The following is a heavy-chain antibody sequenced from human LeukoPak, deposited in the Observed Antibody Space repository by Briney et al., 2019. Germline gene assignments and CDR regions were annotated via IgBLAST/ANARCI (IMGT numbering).Heavy chain of an antibody. Sequence: PGGSLRLSCAASGFTFSSYAMSWVRQAPGKGLEWVSAISGSGGSTYYADSVKGRFTISRGNAKNSLYLQMNSLRAEDTAVYYCARDYRYDSSGSAPNIWGQGTMVTVSS. CDR3: ARDYRYDSSGSAPNI. CDR2: ISGSGGST. CDR1: GFTFSSYA. J-gene: IGHJ3*02. V-gene: IGHV3-23*01. D-gene: IGHD3-22*01.